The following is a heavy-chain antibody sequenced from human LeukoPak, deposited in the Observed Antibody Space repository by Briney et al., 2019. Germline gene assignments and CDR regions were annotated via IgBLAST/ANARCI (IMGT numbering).Heavy chain of an antibody. Sequence: GASVKVSCKASGYTFTGYYMHWVRQAPGQGLEWMGWINPNSGGTNYAQKFQGRVTMTRDTSISTAYMELSRLRSDDTAVYYCARAVPSITIFGVEDYWGQETLVTVSS. V-gene: IGHV1-2*02. CDR3: ARAVPSITIFGVEDY. CDR1: GYTFTGYY. CDR2: INPNSGGT. D-gene: IGHD3-3*01. J-gene: IGHJ4*02.